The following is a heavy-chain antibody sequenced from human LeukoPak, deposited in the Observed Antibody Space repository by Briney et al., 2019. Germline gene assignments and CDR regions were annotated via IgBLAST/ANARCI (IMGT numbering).Heavy chain of an antibody. CDR1: GFTFSSYS. CDR3: AREYSSSSGRAFDI. CDR2: ISSSSTTK. Sequence: QTGGSLRLSCAASGFTFSSYSMNWVRQAPGKGLEWVAYISSSSTTKYYADSVKGRLTISRDNAKNSLYLQMNSLRAEDTAVYYCAREYSSSSGRAFDIWGQGTMVTVSS. J-gene: IGHJ3*02. V-gene: IGHV3-48*01. D-gene: IGHD6-6*01.